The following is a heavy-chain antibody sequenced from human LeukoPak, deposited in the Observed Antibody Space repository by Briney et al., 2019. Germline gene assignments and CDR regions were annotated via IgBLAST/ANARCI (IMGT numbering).Heavy chain of an antibody. Sequence: SGGSLRLSCAASGFTFSSYWMSWVRQAPGKGLEWVANIKQDGSEEYYVDSVKGRFTISRDNAKNSLYLQMNSLRAEDTAVYYCARDDITMIVVAFDYWGQGTLVTVSS. V-gene: IGHV3-7*01. D-gene: IGHD3-22*01. CDR3: ARDDITMIVVAFDY. CDR2: IKQDGSEE. CDR1: GFTFSSYW. J-gene: IGHJ4*02.